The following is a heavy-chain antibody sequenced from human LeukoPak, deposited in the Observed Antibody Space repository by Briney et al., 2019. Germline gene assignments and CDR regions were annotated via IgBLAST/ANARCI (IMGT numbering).Heavy chain of an antibody. CDR2: ISSTSNYR. D-gene: IGHD5-18*01. J-gene: IGHJ4*02. CDR3: ARDDRYSYGYSQSGHFDY. V-gene: IGHV3-21*01. CDR1: GFTFSSYS. Sequence: AGTLRLSCAASGFTFSSYSMNWVGQAPGKGVEWVSSISSTSNYRYYADSVKGRFTISRDNAKTSLYLKMNSLRAEDTAVYYCARDDRYSYGYSQSGHFDYWGQGILVTVSS.